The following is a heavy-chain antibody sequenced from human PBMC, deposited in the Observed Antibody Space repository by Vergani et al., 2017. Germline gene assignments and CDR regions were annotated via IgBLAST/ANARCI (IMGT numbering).Heavy chain of an antibody. CDR1: GGSFSGYY. V-gene: IGHV4-34*01. J-gene: IGHJ6*03. Sequence: QVQLQQWGAGLLKPSETLSLTCAVYGGSFSGYYWTWVRQRPGMGLVWIGYIYYSGTTYYNPSLESRLTISLDTSENHLSLKLTSVTDADTAVYYCARQKDYYMDVWGKGTTVTVS. CDR2: IYYSGTT. CDR3: ARQKDYYMDV.